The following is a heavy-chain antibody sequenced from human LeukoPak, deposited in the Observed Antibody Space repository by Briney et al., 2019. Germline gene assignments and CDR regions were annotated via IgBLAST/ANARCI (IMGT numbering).Heavy chain of an antibody. D-gene: IGHD4-17*01. Sequence: SETLSLTCTVSGGSISSYYWSWIRQPPGKGLEWIGYIYYSGSTNYNPSLKSRVTISVDTSKNQFSLKLSSVTAADTAVYYCARAGGGGFYGDYGYFDYRGQGTLVTVSS. CDR3: ARAGGGGFYGDYGYFDY. V-gene: IGHV4-59*01. CDR1: GGSISSYY. J-gene: IGHJ4*02. CDR2: IYYSGST.